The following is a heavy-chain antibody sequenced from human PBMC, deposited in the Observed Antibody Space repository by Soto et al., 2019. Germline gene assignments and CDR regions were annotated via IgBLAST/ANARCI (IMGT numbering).Heavy chain of an antibody. CDR1: GYTFTSYD. V-gene: IGHV1-8*01. CDR2: MNPHSGNT. Sequence: QVQLVQSGAEVKKPGASVKVSCKASGYTFTSYDINWVRQATGQGLEWMGWMNPHSGNTGYAQKFQGRVTMTRNTSISTAYMELSRLRSEDTAVYYCARGGNTMVRGVIITAGMDVWGQGTTVTVSS. D-gene: IGHD3-10*01. J-gene: IGHJ6*02. CDR3: ARGGNTMVRGVIITAGMDV.